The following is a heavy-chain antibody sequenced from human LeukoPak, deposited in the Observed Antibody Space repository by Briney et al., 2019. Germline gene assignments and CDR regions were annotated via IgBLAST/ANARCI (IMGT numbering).Heavy chain of an antibody. V-gene: IGHV1-2*02. J-gene: IGHJ6*03. Sequence: ASVEVSCKASGYTFTGYYMHWVRQAPGQGLEWMGWINPNSGGTNYAQKFQGRVTMTRDTSISTAYMELSRLRSDDTAVYYCARVRGYYYYMDVWGKGTTVTISS. CDR3: ARVRGYYYYMDV. CDR2: INPNSGGT. CDR1: GYTFTGYY.